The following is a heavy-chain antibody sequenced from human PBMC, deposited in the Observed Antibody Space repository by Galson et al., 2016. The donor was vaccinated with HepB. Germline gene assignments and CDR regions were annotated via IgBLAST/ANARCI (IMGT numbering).Heavy chain of an antibody. V-gene: IGHV4-59*01. CDR3: ARGLVVPDATFDY. CDR1: GGSIRNYY. D-gene: IGHD2-2*01. J-gene: IGHJ4*02. CDR2: IFYSGST. Sequence: SETLSLTCNVSGGSIRNYYWSWIRQPPGKGLEWIGHIFYSGSTNHNPSFKSRITMSVDTSKNQFSLKLTSMTAADTAVYYCARGLVVPDATFDYWGQGTLVTVSS.